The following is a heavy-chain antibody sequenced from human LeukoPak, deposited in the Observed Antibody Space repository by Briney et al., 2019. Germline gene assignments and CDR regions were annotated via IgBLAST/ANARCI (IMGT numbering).Heavy chain of an antibody. CDR2: ISGSGGST. Sequence: GGTLRLSCAASGFTFSSYAMSWVRQAPGKGLEWVSAISGSGGSTYYADSVKGRFTISRDNSKNTLYLQMNSLRAEDTAVYYCARAYTSSSGRDAFDIWGQGTMVTVSS. D-gene: IGHD6-6*01. J-gene: IGHJ3*02. CDR1: GFTFSSYA. V-gene: IGHV3-23*01. CDR3: ARAYTSSSGRDAFDI.